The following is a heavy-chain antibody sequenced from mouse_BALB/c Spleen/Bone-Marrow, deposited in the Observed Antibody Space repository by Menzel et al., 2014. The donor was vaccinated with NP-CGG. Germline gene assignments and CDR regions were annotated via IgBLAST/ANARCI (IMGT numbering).Heavy chain of an antibody. J-gene: IGHJ1*01. Sequence: VQLKESGAELVKPGASVKLSCTASGFNIKDTYMHWVKQRPEQGLEWIGRIDPANGNTKYDPKFQGKATITADTSSNTASLQLSSLTSEDSAVYYCARGYGSSYGTGYFDVWGAGTTVTVSS. CDR1: GFNIKDTY. D-gene: IGHD1-1*01. CDR3: ARGYGSSYGTGYFDV. V-gene: IGHV14-3*02. CDR2: IDPANGNT.